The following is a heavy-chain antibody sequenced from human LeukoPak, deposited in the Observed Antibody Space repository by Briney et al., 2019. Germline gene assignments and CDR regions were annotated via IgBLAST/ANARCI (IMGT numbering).Heavy chain of an antibody. J-gene: IGHJ4*02. CDR2: ISSSSSYI. D-gene: IGHD3-22*01. CDR1: GFTFSSYE. V-gene: IGHV3-21*01. CDR3: ARDLGYYYDSSGQDPADY. Sequence: PGGSLRLSCAASGFTFSSYEMNWVRQAPGKGLEWVSSISSSSSYIYYADSVKGRFTISRDNAKNSLYLQMNSLRAEDTAVYYCARDLGYYYDSSGQDPADYWGQGTLVTVSS.